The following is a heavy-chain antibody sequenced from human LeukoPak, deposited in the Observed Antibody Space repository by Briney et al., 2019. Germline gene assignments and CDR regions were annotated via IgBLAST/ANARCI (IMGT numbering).Heavy chain of an antibody. CDR3: ARRGSSWYPFDC. V-gene: IGHV3-53*01. Sequence: GGPLILSCAASGFTVSNNYMNWVRQAPGKGLEWVSVIYSGGDTYYADSVKGRFTISRDTSKNTLYLQMSSLRPEDTAVYYCARRGSSWYPFDCWGQGTLVTVSS. J-gene: IGHJ4*02. D-gene: IGHD6-13*01. CDR1: GFTVSNNY. CDR2: IYSGGDT.